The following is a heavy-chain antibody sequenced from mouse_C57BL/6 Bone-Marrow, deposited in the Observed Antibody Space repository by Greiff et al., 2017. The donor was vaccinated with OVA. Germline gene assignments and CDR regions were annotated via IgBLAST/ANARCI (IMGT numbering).Heavy chain of an antibody. CDR2: IDPSDSYT. CDR3: ACIAY. J-gene: IGHJ2*01. Sequence: QVQLKESGAELVKPGASVKLSCKASGYTFTSYWMQWVKQRPGQGLEWIGEIDPSDSYTNYNQKFKGKATLTVDTSSSTAYMQLSSLTSEDSAVYYCACIAYWGQGTTLTVSS. V-gene: IGHV1-50*01. CDR1: GYTFTSYW.